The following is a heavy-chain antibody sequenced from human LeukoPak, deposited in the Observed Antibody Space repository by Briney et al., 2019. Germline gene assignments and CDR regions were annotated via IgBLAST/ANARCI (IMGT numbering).Heavy chain of an antibody. CDR3: ATREGYYYYGMDV. J-gene: IGHJ6*04. Sequence: SGTLSLTCAVSGGSISSSNWWSWVRQPPGKGLEWIGEIYHSGSTNYNPSLKSRVTISVDKSKNQFSLKLSSVTAADTAVYYCATREGYYYYGMDVWGKGTTVTVSS. CDR2: IYHSGST. V-gene: IGHV4-4*02. CDR1: GGSISSSNW.